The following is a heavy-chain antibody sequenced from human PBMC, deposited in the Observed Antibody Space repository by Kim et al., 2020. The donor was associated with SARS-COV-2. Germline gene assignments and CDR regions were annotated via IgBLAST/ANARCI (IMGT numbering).Heavy chain of an antibody. CDR3: ARTSSLMTSGYFDS. CDR1: GFTFKRHG. D-gene: IGHD6-6*01. J-gene: IGHJ4*02. CDR2: IWHDGSSQ. V-gene: IGHV3-33*07. Sequence: GGSLRLSCAASGFTFKRHGMYWVRQPPGKGLEWVAGIWHDGSSQFYSDSVKGRFTISRDNSKSILYLEMKNLRAEDTALYYCARTSSLMTSGYFDSWGQGTLVTVSS.